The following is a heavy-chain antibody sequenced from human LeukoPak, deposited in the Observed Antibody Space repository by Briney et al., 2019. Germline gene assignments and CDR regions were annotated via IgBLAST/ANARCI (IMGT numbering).Heavy chain of an antibody. CDR2: ISSSRSYN. CDR1: GLTFNSYC. Sequence: GGSLRLSCAASGLTFNSYCMNWVRQAPGKGLEWVSSISSSRSYNYYADSVKGRFPISRDHAQNSVYLQMNRLKADGNARYFFARGEGPKYWGRGTLVSVSS. J-gene: IGHJ4*02. CDR3: ARGEGPKY. V-gene: IGHV3-21*04. D-gene: IGHD1-26*01.